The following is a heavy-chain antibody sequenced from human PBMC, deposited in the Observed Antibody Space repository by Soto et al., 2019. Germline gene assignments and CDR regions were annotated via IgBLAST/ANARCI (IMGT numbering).Heavy chain of an antibody. D-gene: IGHD6-6*01. J-gene: IGHJ4*02. Sequence: QVQLQESGPGLVKPSETLSITCTVSGGSISSYYWSWIRQPPGKGLEWIGYINYSGSTNYNPSLKSRITRAADTSKNQFSLKVSSVTAADTAVYYCARERDFDSSSRGFDYWGQGTLVTVSS. CDR3: ARERDFDSSSRGFDY. CDR1: GGSISSYY. V-gene: IGHV4-59*08. CDR2: INYSGST.